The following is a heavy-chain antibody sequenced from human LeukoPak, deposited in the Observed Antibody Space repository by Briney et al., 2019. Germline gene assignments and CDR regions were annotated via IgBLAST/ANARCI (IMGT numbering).Heavy chain of an antibody. J-gene: IGHJ6*03. CDR3: ALRGYSYGSPYYYYYYMDV. CDR1: GYTFTSYD. D-gene: IGHD5-18*01. CDR2: MNPNSGNT. Sequence: ASVKVSCKASGYTFTSYDINWVRQATRQGLEWMGWMNPNSGNTGYAQKFQGRVTMTRNTSISTAYMELSSLRSEDTAVYYCALRGYSYGSPYYYYYYMDVWGKGTTVTVSS. V-gene: IGHV1-8*01.